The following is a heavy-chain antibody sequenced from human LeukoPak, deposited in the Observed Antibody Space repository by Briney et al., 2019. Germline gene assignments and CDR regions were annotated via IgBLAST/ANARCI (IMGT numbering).Heavy chain of an antibody. CDR2: FDPEDGET. Sequence: ASVKVSCKVSGYTLTELSMHWVRQAPGKGLEWMGGFDPEDGETIYAQKFQGRVTMTEDTSTDTAYMELSSLRSEDTAVYYCATDLGRTYYYDSSGSRYYYYYGMDVWGQGTTVTVSS. J-gene: IGHJ6*02. D-gene: IGHD3-22*01. V-gene: IGHV1-24*01. CDR1: GYTLTELS. CDR3: ATDLGRTYYYDSSGSRYYYYYGMDV.